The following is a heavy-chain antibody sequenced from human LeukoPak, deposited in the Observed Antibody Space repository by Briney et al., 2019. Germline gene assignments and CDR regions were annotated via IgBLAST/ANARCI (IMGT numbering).Heavy chain of an antibody. J-gene: IGHJ4*02. CDR2: IYYSGST. CDR3: ARRVQYGDFDY. Sequence: SETLSLTCTVSGFSISSGYYWGWIRQPPGKGLEWIGSIYYSGSTYYNPSLKSRVTISVDTSKNQFSLKLSSVTAADTAVYYCARRVQYGDFDYWGQGTLVTVSS. CDR1: GFSISSGYY. D-gene: IGHD2-2*01. V-gene: IGHV4-38-2*02.